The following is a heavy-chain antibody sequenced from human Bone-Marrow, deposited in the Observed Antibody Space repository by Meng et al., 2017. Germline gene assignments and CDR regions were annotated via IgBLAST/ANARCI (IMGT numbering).Heavy chain of an antibody. J-gene: IGHJ5*02. V-gene: IGHV4-30-4*01. Sequence: QLQLQESGPGLVMPSQTLSLTCTVLGGSISSGDYYWTWIRQPPGKGLEWIGYIYYSGSPYYNPSLNSRLTISVDTSKNQFSLKLSSVTAADTAVYYCARDLNAGGILVSWGQGTLVTVSS. CDR3: ARDLNAGGILVS. CDR1: GGSISSGDYY. CDR2: IYYSGSP. D-gene: IGHD3-16*01.